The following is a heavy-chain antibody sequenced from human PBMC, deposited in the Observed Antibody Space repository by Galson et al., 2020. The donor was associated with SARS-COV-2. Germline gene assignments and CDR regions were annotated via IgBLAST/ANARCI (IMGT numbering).Heavy chain of an antibody. Sequence: ASVKVSCKVFGYTLTELSMHWVRQAPGKGLEWMGGFDPEDGETIYAQKFQGRVTMTEDTSTDTAYMELSSLRSEDTAVYYCATGIAVAGTPSYYYCYYGMDVWGQGTTVTVSS. J-gene: IGHJ6*02. V-gene: IGHV1-24*01. CDR2: FDPEDGET. D-gene: IGHD6-19*01. CDR3: ATGIAVAGTPSYYYCYYGMDV. CDR1: GYTLTELS.